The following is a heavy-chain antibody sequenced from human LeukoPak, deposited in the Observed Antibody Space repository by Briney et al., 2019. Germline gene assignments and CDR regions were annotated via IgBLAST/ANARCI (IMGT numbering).Heavy chain of an antibody. V-gene: IGHV1-69*06. D-gene: IGHD3-9*01. J-gene: IGHJ4*02. CDR2: IIPIFGTA. CDR3: ARVGGGDYDILTGTLDY. Sequence: ASVKVSCKASGGTFSSYAISWVRQAPGQGLEWMGGIIPIFGTANYAQKFQGRVTITADKSTSTAYMELSSLRSEDTAVCYCARVGGGDYDILTGTLDYWGQGTLVTVSS. CDR1: GGTFSSYA.